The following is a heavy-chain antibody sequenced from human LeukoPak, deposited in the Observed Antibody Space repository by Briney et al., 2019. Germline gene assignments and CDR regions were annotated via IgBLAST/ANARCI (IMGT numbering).Heavy chain of an antibody. D-gene: IGHD3-3*01. CDR2: ISGSGGST. CDR3: ARGTEPLTIFGVVPQKPYGMDV. V-gene: IGHV3-23*01. J-gene: IGHJ6*02. Sequence: PGGSLRLSCAASGFTFSSYAMSWVRQARGKGLEWVSAISGSGGSTYYADSVKGRFTISRDNSKNTLYLQMNSLRAEDTAVYYCARGTEPLTIFGVVPQKPYGMDVWGQGTTVTVSS. CDR1: GFTFSSYA.